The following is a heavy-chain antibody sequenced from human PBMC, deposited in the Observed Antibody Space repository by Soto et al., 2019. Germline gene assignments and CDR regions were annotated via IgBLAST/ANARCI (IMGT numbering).Heavy chain of an antibody. Sequence: AGGSLRLSCAGSGFTFSSYGMHWVRQAPGKGLEWVAVISYDGSDKYYGDSVKGRFTISRDDSKNTLYLQMNSLRVEDTAIYYCAKTAGYDYVWGSSGLDPWGQGTLVTVPQ. D-gene: IGHD3-16*01. V-gene: IGHV3-30*18. J-gene: IGHJ5*02. CDR3: AKTAGYDYVWGSSGLDP. CDR1: GFTFSSYG. CDR2: ISYDGSDK.